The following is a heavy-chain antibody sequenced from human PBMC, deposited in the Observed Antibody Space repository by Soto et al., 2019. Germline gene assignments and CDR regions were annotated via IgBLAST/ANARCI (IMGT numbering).Heavy chain of an antibody. CDR1: GFTFSSYW. D-gene: IGHD1-26*01. V-gene: IGHV3-7*03. J-gene: IGHJ3*02. Sequence: GGSLRLSCAASGFTFSSYWMSWVRQAPGKGLEWVANIKQDGSEKYYVDSVKGRFTISRDNAKNSLYLQMNSLRAEDTAVYYCARDPRIVGAISDAFDIWGQGTMVTVSS. CDR2: IKQDGSEK. CDR3: ARDPRIVGAISDAFDI.